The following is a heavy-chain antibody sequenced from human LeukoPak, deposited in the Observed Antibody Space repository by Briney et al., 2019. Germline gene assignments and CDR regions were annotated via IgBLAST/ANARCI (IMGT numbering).Heavy chain of an antibody. D-gene: IGHD4/OR15-4a*01. Sequence: SETLSLTCTVSGGSISSYYWSWIRQPPGKGLEWIGSIYHSGSTYYNPSLKSRVTISVDTSKNQFSLKLSSVTAADTAVYYCARDDYEYEAPVDYWGQGTLVTVSS. V-gene: IGHV4-38-2*02. CDR3: ARDDYEYEAPVDY. J-gene: IGHJ4*02. CDR2: IYHSGST. CDR1: GGSISSYY.